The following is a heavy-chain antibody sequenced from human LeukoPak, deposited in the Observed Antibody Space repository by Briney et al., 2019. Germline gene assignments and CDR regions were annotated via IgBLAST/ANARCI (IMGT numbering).Heavy chain of an antibody. V-gene: IGHV1-18*01. CDR2: ISAYNGNT. Sequence: ASVKVSCKASGYTFTSCGISWVRQAPGQGLEWMGWISAYNGNTNYAQKLQGRVTMTTDTSTSTAYMEPRSLRSDDTAVYYCAREPLSPSSSWYWGINPGMGPFDYWGQGTLVTVSS. J-gene: IGHJ4*02. CDR3: AREPLSPSSSWYWGINPGMGPFDY. D-gene: IGHD6-13*01. CDR1: GYTFTSCG.